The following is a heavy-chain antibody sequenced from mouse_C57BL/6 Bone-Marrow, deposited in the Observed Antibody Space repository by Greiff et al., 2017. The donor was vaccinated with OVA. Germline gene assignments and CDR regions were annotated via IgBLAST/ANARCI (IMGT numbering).Heavy chain of an antibody. Sequence: VQLQQPGAELVKPGASVKMSCKASGYTFTSYWITWVKQRPGQGLEWIGDIYPGSGSTNYNEKFKSKATLTVDTSSSTAYMQLSSLTSEDSAVYYCARSQNYFGPAWFAYWGQGTLVTVSA. CDR2: IYPGSGST. D-gene: IGHD1-1*01. CDR3: ARSQNYFGPAWFAY. V-gene: IGHV1-55*01. J-gene: IGHJ3*01. CDR1: GYTFTSYW.